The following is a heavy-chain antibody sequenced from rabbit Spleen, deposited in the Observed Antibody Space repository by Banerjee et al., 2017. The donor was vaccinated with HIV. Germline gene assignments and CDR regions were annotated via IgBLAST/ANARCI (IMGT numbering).Heavy chain of an antibody. J-gene: IGHJ6*01. CDR1: GVSLNDKDV. Sequence: EQLEESGGGLVKPEGSLTLTCKASGVSLNDKDVMCWVRQAPGKGLEWIACIGTGYGNTDYASWAKGLFTFTKTSATTVTLQMTSLTAADTATHFCAREKSGSYGYDLWGPGSLVTVS. D-gene: IGHD6-1*01. CDR3: AREKSGSYGYDL. CDR2: IGTGYGNT. V-gene: IGHV1S45*01.